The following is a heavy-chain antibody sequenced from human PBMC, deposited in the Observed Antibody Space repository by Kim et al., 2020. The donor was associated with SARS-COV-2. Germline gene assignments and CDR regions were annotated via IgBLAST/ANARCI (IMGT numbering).Heavy chain of an antibody. CDR1: GGSISSGGYY. Sequence: SETLSLTCTVSGGSISSGGYYWSWIRQHPGKGLEWIGYIYYSGSTYYNPSLKSRVTISVDTSKNQFSLKLSSVTAADTAVYYCARNIGITMLVVVTGWFEPWGQGTLVTVSS. J-gene: IGHJ5*02. CDR2: IYYSGST. D-gene: IGHD3-22*01. CDR3: ARNIGITMLVVVTGWFEP. V-gene: IGHV4-31*03.